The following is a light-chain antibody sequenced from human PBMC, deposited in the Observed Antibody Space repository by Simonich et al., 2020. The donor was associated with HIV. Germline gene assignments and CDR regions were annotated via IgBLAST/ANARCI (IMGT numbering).Light chain of an antibody. V-gene: IGKV3-15*01. CDR1: QSVSST. J-gene: IGKJ2*01. CDR3: QQYDNWPPYT. Sequence: EIVMTQSPVTLSVSPGERATLSGRARQSVSSTLVWYQQKAGQAPRLLIHGASTRATGIPGRFSGSGSGTEFTLTISSMQSEDFAVYYCQQYDNWPPYTFGQGTKLEIK. CDR2: GAS.